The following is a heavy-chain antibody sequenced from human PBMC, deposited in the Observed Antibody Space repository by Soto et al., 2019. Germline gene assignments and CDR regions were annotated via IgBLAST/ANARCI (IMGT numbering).Heavy chain of an antibody. CDR1: RFTFSDFA. CDR3: AKDAVPYNGKWDWFDS. CDR2: IGGGDTDT. V-gene: IGHV3-23*01. J-gene: IGHJ5*01. D-gene: IGHD1-20*01. Sequence: DVQLLESGGGLVQPGGSLTLSCAASRFTFSDFAMSWVRQAPGKGLEWVSCIGGGDTDTYYADSVKGRFTISRDNSKNMLYLQMDSLRDEDTAVYYCAKDAVPYNGKWDWFDSWGQGTLVIVSS.